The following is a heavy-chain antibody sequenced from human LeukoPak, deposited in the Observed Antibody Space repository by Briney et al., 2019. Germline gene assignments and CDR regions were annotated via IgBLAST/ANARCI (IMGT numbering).Heavy chain of an antibody. D-gene: IGHD5-24*01. Sequence: PGGSLRLSCAASGFTFSSYAMHWVRQAPGKGLEWVSSISSSSTYIYYADSVKGRFTVSRDNAKNSLYLQMNSLRAEDTAMYYCARVGDGYKNDAFDIWGQGTMVTVSS. CDR3: ARVGDGYKNDAFDI. J-gene: IGHJ3*02. CDR2: ISSSSTYI. V-gene: IGHV3-21*01. CDR1: GFTFSSYA.